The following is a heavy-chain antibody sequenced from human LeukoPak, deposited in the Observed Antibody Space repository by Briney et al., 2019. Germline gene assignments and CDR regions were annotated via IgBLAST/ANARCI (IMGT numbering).Heavy chain of an antibody. CDR2: IGNSGNTM. D-gene: IGHD2-15*01. J-gene: IGHJ4*02. V-gene: IGHV3-48*03. CDR1: GFTFRSSE. Sequence: GGSLRLSCAASGFTFRSSEMNWVRQAPGKGLEWVSYIGNSGNTMYADSVKGRFTISRGNAKDSVYLQMNSLRAEDTAIYYCAREGSVPSGWSFFDYWGRGALVTVSS. CDR3: AREGSVPSGWSFFDY.